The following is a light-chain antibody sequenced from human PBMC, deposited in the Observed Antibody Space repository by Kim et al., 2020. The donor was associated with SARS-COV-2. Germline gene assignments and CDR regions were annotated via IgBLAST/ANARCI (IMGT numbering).Light chain of an antibody. CDR2: GAS. J-gene: IGKJ1*01. CDR1: QSVSSN. CDR3: QQYNNWPGT. V-gene: IGKV3-15*01. Sequence: EIVMTQSPATLSVSPGERATLSCRASQSVSSNLAWHQQKPGQAPRLLIYGASTRATGIPVRFSGSGSGTEFTFTISSLQSEDFAVYYCQQYNNWPGTFGQGTKVDIK.